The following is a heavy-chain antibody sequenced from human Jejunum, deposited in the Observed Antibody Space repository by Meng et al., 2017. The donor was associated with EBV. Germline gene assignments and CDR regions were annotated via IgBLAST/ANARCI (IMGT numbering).Heavy chain of an antibody. D-gene: IGHD2-8*02. Sequence: QAQVLQWAAAPLGPSDTLSLTCAVYGGSFSDYYWGLIRQPPGKGLEWIGEIDHSVRTHDNPSLKSRVTLSLLTSKDHFSLRLSSVTAADTAVYYCATFNCTVGTCSFDSWGQGTLVTVSS. V-gene: IGHV4-34*01. CDR3: ATFNCTVGTCSFDS. CDR1: GGSFSDYY. CDR2: IDHSVRT. J-gene: IGHJ4*02.